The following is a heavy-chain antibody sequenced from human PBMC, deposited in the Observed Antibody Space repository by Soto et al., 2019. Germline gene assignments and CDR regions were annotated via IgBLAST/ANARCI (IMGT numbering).Heavy chain of an antibody. V-gene: IGHV5-51*01. J-gene: IGHJ5*02. CDR3: ARHGGYSYGYSWFDP. CDR2: IYPGDSDT. D-gene: IGHD5-18*01. Sequence: PGESLKISCKGSGCSFTSYWIGWVRQMPGKGLEWMGIIYPGDSDTRYSPSFQGQVTISADKSISTAYLQWSSLKASDTAMYYCARHGGYSYGYSWFDPWGQGTLVTVSS. CDR1: GCSFTSYW.